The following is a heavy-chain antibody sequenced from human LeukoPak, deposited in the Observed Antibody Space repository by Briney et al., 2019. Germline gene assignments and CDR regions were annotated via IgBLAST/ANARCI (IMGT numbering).Heavy chain of an antibody. Sequence: GGSLRLSCAASGFTFSTSWMSWVRQAPGKGLEWVANIKRDGSERYYVDSVKGRFTISRDNSKNSLYLQMDSLRAEDTAVYYCARISTSVAGADYWGQGTLVTVSS. D-gene: IGHD6-19*01. CDR1: GFTFSTSW. V-gene: IGHV3-7*01. J-gene: IGHJ4*02. CDR2: IKRDGSER. CDR3: ARISTSVAGADY.